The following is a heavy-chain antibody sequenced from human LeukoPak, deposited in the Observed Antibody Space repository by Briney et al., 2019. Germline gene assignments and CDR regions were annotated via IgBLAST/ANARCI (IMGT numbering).Heavy chain of an antibody. D-gene: IGHD1-1*01. CDR1: GFTFSSYS. CDR2: MNSDGSII. V-gene: IGHV3-74*01. Sequence: GGSLRLSCAASGFTFSSYSMNWVRQSPGKGLVWVARMNSDGSIINYADSVQGRFTISRDNAKNTLYLQMNSLSAEDTAVYYCARAGNYYFEYWGQGTLDTVSS. J-gene: IGHJ4*02. CDR3: ARAGNYYFEY.